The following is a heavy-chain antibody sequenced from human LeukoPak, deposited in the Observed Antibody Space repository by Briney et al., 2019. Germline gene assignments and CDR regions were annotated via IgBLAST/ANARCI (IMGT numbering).Heavy chain of an antibody. D-gene: IGHD3-16*01. CDR1: GFTFSSYG. CDR3: AKDRMTTLYFQH. V-gene: IGHV3-30*02. Sequence: GGSLRLSCAASGFTFSSYGMHWVRQAPGKGLEWVAFIRYDGSNKYYADSVKGRFTISRDNSKNTLYLQMNSLRAEDTAVYYCAKDRMTTLYFQHWGQGTLVTVSS. J-gene: IGHJ1*01. CDR2: IRYDGSNK.